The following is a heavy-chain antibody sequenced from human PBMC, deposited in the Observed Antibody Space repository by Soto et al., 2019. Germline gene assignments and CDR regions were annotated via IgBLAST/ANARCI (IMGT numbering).Heavy chain of an antibody. J-gene: IGHJ4*02. CDR1: GGSFSGYY. CDR3: ARVRGARPRHLDY. Sequence: SETLSLTCAVYGGSFSGYYWSWIRQPPGKGLEWIGEINHSGSTNYNPSLKSRVTISVDTSKNQFSLKLSSVTTADTAVYYCARVRGARPRHLDYWCQGTLVTVSS. CDR2: INHSGST. V-gene: IGHV4-34*01. D-gene: IGHD3-10*01.